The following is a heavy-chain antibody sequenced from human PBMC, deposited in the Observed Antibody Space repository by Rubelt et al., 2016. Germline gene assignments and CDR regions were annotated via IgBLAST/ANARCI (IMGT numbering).Heavy chain of an antibody. Sequence: QVQLQESGPGLVKPSETLSLTCTVSGGSISSYYWSWIRQPPGKGLEWIGEINHSGSTNYNPSLKSRVSISVDTSKNQFALKLSSVTAADTAVYYCARRHSYARPFDYWGQGTLVTVSS. CDR3: ARRHSYARPFDY. J-gene: IGHJ4*02. D-gene: IGHD5-18*01. CDR2: INHSGST. V-gene: IGHV4-34*01. CDR1: GGSISSYY.